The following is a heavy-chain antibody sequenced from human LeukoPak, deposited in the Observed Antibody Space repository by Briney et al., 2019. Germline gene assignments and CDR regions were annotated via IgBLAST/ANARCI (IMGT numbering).Heavy chain of an antibody. D-gene: IGHD6-13*01. CDR2: ISANGDTT. CDR3: AKEGRIAAGTGDYFDY. CDR1: GFTFSSYA. V-gene: IGHV3-23*01. Sequence: GGSLRLSCAASGFTFSSYAMSWVRQAPGKGLEGVSGISANGDTTKYADSVKGRFTISRDNSKNTVFLQMDSLRADDTAVYYCAKEGRIAAGTGDYFDYWGQGTLVTVSS. J-gene: IGHJ4*02.